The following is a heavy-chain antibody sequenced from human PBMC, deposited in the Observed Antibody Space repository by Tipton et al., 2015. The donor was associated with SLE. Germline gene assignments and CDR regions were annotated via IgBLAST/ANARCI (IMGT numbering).Heavy chain of an antibody. CDR3: ARGLRRAAKGYYYMDV. D-gene: IGHD2-15*01. CDR1: GGSISSYY. CDR2: IYYSGSN. Sequence: TLSLTCTVSGGSISSYYWSWIRQPPGKGLVWIGYIYYSGSNNYNPPLKSRVTISVDTSKNQFSLKLSSVTAADTAVYYCARGLRRAAKGYYYMDVWGKGTTVTVSS. V-gene: IGHV4-59*08. J-gene: IGHJ6*03.